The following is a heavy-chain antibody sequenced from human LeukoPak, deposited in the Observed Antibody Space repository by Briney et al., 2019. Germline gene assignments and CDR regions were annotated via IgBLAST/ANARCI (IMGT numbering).Heavy chain of an antibody. CDR2: ISAYNGNT. J-gene: IGHJ4*02. D-gene: IGHD3-16*01. CDR3: ARDRGLYDYVWGREYYFDY. V-gene: IGHV1-18*01. CDR1: GYTFTSYG. Sequence: GASVKVSCKASGYTFTSYGISWVRQAPGQGLEWMGWISAYNGNTNYAQKLQGRVTMTTDTSTSTAYMELRSLRSDDTAVYYCARDRGLYDYVWGREYYFDYWGQGTLVTVSS.